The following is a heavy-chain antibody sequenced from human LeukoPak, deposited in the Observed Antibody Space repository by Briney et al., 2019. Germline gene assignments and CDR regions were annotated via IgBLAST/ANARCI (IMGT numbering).Heavy chain of an antibody. Sequence: EASVKVSCKASGYTFTTYDINWVRQATGRGLEWLGWMSPNNGHTGYAQKFQGRVTLTRDTSIYTAYMELSSLTSEDTAVYYCARNPYGTGHFDPWGQGSLVTVSS. CDR2: MSPNNGHT. V-gene: IGHV1-8*01. CDR3: ARNPYGTGHFDP. CDR1: GYTFTTYD. D-gene: IGHD2-8*02. J-gene: IGHJ5*02.